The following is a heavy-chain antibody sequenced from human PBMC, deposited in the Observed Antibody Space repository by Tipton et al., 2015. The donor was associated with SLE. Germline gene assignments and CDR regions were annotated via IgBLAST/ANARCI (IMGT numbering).Heavy chain of an antibody. Sequence: LRLSCAVYGGSFSGYYWGWIRQPPGKGLEWIGSIYHSGSTYYNPSLKSRVTISVDTSKNQFSLKLSSVTAADTAVYYCARDKGGYSYGYHDAFDIWGQGTMVTVSS. J-gene: IGHJ3*02. CDR2: IYHSGST. V-gene: IGHV4-34*01. CDR1: GGSFSGYY. CDR3: ARDKGGYSYGYHDAFDI. D-gene: IGHD5-18*01.